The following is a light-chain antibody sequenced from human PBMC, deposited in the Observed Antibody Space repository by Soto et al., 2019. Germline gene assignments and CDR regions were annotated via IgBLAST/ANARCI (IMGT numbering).Light chain of an antibody. J-gene: IGKJ3*01. Sequence: EIVLTQSPGTLSLSPGEGATVSCRVSQSINSKSLVWYQRKFGQAPRLLIYNTSTRATVIPDRFSGSGSGTDFTLSISGLEPEDFAVYYCQHYGGSFIFGPGTKVDFK. CDR3: QHYGGSFI. CDR1: QSINSKS. CDR2: NTS. V-gene: IGKV3-20*01.